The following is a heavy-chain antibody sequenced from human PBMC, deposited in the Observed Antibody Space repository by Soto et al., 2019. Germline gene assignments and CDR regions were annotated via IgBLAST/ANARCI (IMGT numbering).Heavy chain of an antibody. CDR3: ARDQGYCSGGSCYELDY. CDR2: IIPIFGTA. Sequence: QVQLVQSGAEVKKPGSSVKVSCKASGGTFSSYAISWVRQAPGQGLEWMGGIIPIFGTANYAQKFQGRVTITADESTSTDYMELSSLRSEDTAVYYCARDQGYCSGGSCYELDYWGQGTLVTVSS. V-gene: IGHV1-69*12. CDR1: GGTFSSYA. J-gene: IGHJ4*02. D-gene: IGHD2-15*01.